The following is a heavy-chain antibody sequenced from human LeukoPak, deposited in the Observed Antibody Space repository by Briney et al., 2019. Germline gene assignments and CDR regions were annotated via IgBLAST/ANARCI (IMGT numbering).Heavy chain of an antibody. CDR2: INPIGGST. CDR1: GYTFTSYY. V-gene: IGHV1-46*01. J-gene: IGHJ4*02. CDR3: ARSNNYDPLL. Sequence: ASVKVSCKASGYTFTSYYMHWVRQAPGQGLEWMGIINPIGGSTGYAHKFQGRVTMTRDTSTSTVYMELSSLRSDDTAVYFCARSNNYDPLLWGQGTLVTVSS. D-gene: IGHD3-3*01.